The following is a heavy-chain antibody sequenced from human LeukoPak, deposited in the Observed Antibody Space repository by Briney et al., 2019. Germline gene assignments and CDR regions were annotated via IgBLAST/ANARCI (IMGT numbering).Heavy chain of an antibody. J-gene: IGHJ5*02. D-gene: IGHD3-9*01. CDR3: AALPLTGVAGRGWFDA. CDR1: GDSISNNNWS. CDR2: MPFDEKVSDNEIA. Sequence: SETLSLTCAASGDSISNNNWSWAWIRQRPGKGLEWIVTMPFDEKVSDNEIAWYNPSLKGRATVSAAKSKNPLSLKVKSVTAADTASHYCAALPLTGVAGRGWFDAWGQGPLVIVSS. V-gene: IGHV4-39*01.